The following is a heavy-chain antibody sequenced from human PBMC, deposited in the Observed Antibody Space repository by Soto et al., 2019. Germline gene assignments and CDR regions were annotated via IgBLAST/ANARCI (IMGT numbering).Heavy chain of an antibody. CDR2: IIPIFGTA. D-gene: IGHD3-22*01. Sequence: ASLKVSCKASGDTFSSYAISWVRQAPGQGLEWMGGIIPIFGTANYAQKFQGRVTITADESTSTAYMELSSLRSEDTAVYYCARSRDNYYDSSGGYFDYWVQGTLVTVSS. CDR1: GDTFSSYA. V-gene: IGHV1-69*13. J-gene: IGHJ4*02. CDR3: ARSRDNYYDSSGGYFDY.